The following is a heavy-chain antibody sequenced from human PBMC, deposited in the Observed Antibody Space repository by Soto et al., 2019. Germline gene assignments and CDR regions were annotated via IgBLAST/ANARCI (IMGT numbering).Heavy chain of an antibody. Sequence: QVQLVQSGAEVKKPGASVKVSCKASGYTFTGYYMHWVRQAPGQGLEWMGWINPNSGGTNYAQKFQGWVTMTRDTSISTSYMELSRLRSDDTAVYYCARSPEKYCSGGSCYLSDPVFDYWGQGTLVTVSS. CDR3: ARSPEKYCSGGSCYLSDPVFDY. V-gene: IGHV1-2*04. CDR2: INPNSGGT. D-gene: IGHD2-15*01. J-gene: IGHJ4*02. CDR1: GYTFTGYY.